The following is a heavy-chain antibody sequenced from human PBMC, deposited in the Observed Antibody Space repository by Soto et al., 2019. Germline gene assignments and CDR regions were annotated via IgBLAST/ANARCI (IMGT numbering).Heavy chain of an antibody. CDR1: GYTFTSYG. J-gene: IGHJ4*02. D-gene: IGHD3-10*01. CDR3: ARDGRGAALTPKH. Sequence: QVQLVQPGAEVKKPGASVKVSCKASGYTFTSYGITWVRQAPGQGPEWMGWISAYNGNTNYAQKFQDRVTMTTDTSTSTAYMELRSLRSDDTAIYCCARDGRGAALTPKHCGQGTLVTVSS. V-gene: IGHV1-18*01. CDR2: ISAYNGNT.